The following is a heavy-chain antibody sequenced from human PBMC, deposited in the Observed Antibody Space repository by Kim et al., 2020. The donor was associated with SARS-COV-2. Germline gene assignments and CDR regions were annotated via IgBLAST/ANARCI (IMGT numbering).Heavy chain of an antibody. Sequence: ASVKVSCKASGYTLTGYYMHWVRQAPGQGLEWMGWINPNSGGTNYAQKFQGWVTMTRDTSISTAYMELSRLRSDDTAVYYCARDVRIAAAPAGMDVWGQGTTVTVSS. CDR2: INPNSGGT. V-gene: IGHV1-2*04. CDR3: ARDVRIAAAPAGMDV. J-gene: IGHJ6*02. CDR1: GYTLTGYY. D-gene: IGHD6-13*01.